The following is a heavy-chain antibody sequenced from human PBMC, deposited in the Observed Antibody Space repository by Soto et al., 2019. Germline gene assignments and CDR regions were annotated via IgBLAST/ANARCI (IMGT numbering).Heavy chain of an antibody. D-gene: IGHD1-1*01. Sequence: QVQLVESGGGVVQPGRSLRLSCAASGFTFSSYGMHWVRQAPGKGLEWVAVISYDGSNKYYADSVKGRFTISRDNSKNTLYLQMNSLRAEDTAVYYCAKDFWTTGTWLAANYWGQGTPVTVSS. CDR3: AKDFWTTGTWLAANY. J-gene: IGHJ4*02. CDR2: ISYDGSNK. CDR1: GFTFSSYG. V-gene: IGHV3-30*18.